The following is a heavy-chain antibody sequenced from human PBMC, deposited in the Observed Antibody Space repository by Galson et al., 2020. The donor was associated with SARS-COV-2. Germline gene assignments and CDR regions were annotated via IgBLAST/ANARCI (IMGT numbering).Heavy chain of an antibody. J-gene: IGHJ4*02. D-gene: IGHD2-21*02. V-gene: IGHV4-34*01. Sequence: SETLSLTCAVYGGSFSGYSWSWIRQPPGKGLEWIGEINSSGSTNSNPSLKSRVTISVDTSKNHFSLKLSSVTAADTAVYYCAREENFFLGVTATRMCYVGEWGRGTLATVAS. CDR1: GGSFSGYS. CDR2: INSSGST. CDR3: AREENFFLGVTATRMCYVGE.